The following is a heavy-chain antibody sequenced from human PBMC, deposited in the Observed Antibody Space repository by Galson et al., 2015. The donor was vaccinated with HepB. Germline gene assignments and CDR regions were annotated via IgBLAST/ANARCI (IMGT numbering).Heavy chain of an antibody. V-gene: IGHV1-3*01. Sequence: SVKVSCKASGYPFSTLAIHWVRQTPGQSLEWMGWINAGNGDTRYSEKLQGRVTIARETAASTAYMELSSLTSEDTAVYYCARKYGASDFWGQGTLVTVSS. CDR2: INAGNGDT. CDR1: GYPFSTLA. D-gene: IGHD4/OR15-4a*01. CDR3: ARKYGASDF. J-gene: IGHJ4*02.